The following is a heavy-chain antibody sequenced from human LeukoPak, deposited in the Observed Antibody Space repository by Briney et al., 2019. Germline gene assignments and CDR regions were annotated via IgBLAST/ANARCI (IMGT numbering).Heavy chain of an antibody. CDR3: ARNGDYRAFDI. CDR1: GYSFXXXW. CDR2: IYPGDSDT. J-gene: IGHJ3*02. V-gene: IGHV5-51*01. Sequence: LXXSXXGXGYSFXXXWIGWVRQMPGKGVEWMGIIYPGDSDTRYSPSFQGQVTISADKSISTAYLQWSSLKASDTAMYYCARNGDYRAFDIWGQGTMVTVSS. D-gene: IGHD4-17*01.